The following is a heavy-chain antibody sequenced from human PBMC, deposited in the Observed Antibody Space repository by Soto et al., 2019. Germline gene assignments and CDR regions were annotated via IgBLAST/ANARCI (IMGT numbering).Heavy chain of an antibody. CDR3: AKDLHWYGMDV. CDR1: GFTFGNYF. CDR2: ISSNGGRT. D-gene: IGHD1-1*01. J-gene: IGHJ6*02. V-gene: IGHV3-23*01. Sequence: EVQLLESGGGLVQPGESLRLSCAASGFTFGNYFMNWVRQAPGKGLEWVSDISSNGGRTHYADSVRGRFTISRDNSRNTLYLQMSSLRAEDTAIYYCAKDLHWYGMDVWGQGTTVTGSS.